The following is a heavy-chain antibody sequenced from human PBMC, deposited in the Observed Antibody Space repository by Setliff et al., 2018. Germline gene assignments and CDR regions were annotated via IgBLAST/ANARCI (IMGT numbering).Heavy chain of an antibody. CDR3: ARAPGDYDYWYFDV. CDR2: IGRSSTYM. D-gene: IGHD4-17*01. J-gene: IGHJ2*01. Sequence: GESLKISCAASGFPFATYSMHWVRQAPGKGLEWVSSIGRSSTYMHYADSLKDRLTISRDSAKNSVFLQMSSLGIEDTAVYYCARAPGDYDYWYFDVWGRGTLVTVSS. V-gene: IGHV3-21*01. CDR1: GFPFATYS.